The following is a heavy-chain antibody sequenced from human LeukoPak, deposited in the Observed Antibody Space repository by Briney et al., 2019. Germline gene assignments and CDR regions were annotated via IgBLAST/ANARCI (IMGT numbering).Heavy chain of an antibody. J-gene: IGHJ6*02. CDR1: GFTFSSCS. D-gene: IGHD6-19*01. Sequence: GGSLRLSCAASGFTFSSCSMNWVRQAPGKGLEWVSYISSSSSTIYYADSVKGRFTISRDNAKNSLYLQMNSLRAEDTAVYYCARENVAGTDYYYGMDVWGQGTTVTASS. CDR2: ISSSSSTI. V-gene: IGHV3-48*01. CDR3: ARENVAGTDYYYGMDV.